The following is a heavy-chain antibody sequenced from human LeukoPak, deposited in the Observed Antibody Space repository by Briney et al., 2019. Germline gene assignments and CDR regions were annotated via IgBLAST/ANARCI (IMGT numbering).Heavy chain of an antibody. D-gene: IGHD6-19*01. V-gene: IGHV3-30*18. Sequence: GGSLRLSCAASGFTFSSYSMNWVRQAPGKGLEWVAVISYDGSNKYYADSVKGRFTISRDNSKNTLYLQMNSLRAEDTAVYYCAKDRKWLARPDYWGQGTLVTVSS. CDR2: ISYDGSNK. J-gene: IGHJ4*02. CDR1: GFTFSSYS. CDR3: AKDRKWLARPDY.